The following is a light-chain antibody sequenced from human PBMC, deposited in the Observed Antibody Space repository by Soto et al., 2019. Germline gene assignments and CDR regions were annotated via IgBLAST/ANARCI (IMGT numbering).Light chain of an antibody. CDR2: DVS. Sequence: QSVLTQPASVSGSPGQSITISCTGTCSDVGGYNYVSWYQQHPGKAPKLMIYDVSNRPSGVSNRFSGSKSGNTASLTISGLQAEDEADYYCSSYTSSSPYVFGTGTKLTVL. CDR1: CSDVGGYNY. CDR3: SSYTSSSPYV. V-gene: IGLV2-14*01. J-gene: IGLJ1*01.